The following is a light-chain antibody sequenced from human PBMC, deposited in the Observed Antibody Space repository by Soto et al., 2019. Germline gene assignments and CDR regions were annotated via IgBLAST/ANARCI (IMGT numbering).Light chain of an antibody. J-gene: IGKJ2*01. CDR1: QSVSNN. Sequence: EIVMTQSPATLSVSPGERAPLSCRASQSVSNNLACYQQKPGQAHRLLIYGASTRATGIPARFSGSGSGTEFTLTISSLQSEDFAVYYCQQYNNWPYTFGQGTKLEIK. CDR2: GAS. V-gene: IGKV3-15*01. CDR3: QQYNNWPYT.